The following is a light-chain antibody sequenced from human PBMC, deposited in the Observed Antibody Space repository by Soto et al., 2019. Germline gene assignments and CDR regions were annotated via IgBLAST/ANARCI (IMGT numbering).Light chain of an antibody. CDR2: GAS. CDR3: QQYNSYSPWT. V-gene: IGKV1-5*01. Sequence: DIQMTQPPSTLSASVGDRVTITCRASQSISSWLAWYQQKPGKAPKLLIYGASSLESGVPSRFSGSGSGTEFTLTISSLQPDDFATYYCQQYNSYSPWTFGQGTKVDIK. CDR1: QSISSW. J-gene: IGKJ1*01.